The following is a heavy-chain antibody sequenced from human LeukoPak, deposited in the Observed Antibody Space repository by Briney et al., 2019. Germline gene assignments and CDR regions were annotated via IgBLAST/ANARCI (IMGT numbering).Heavy chain of an antibody. D-gene: IGHD3-9*01. CDR3: ARYPTISDAFDI. J-gene: IGHJ3*02. CDR2: ISSSGSTI. V-gene: IGHV3-48*03. CDR1: GFTFSSYE. Sequence: GGSLRLSCAASGFTFSSYEMNWVRQAPGKGLEWVSYISSSGSTIYYADSVKGRFTISRDNAKNSLYLQMNSLRAEDTAVYYCARYPTISDAFDIWGQGTMVTASS.